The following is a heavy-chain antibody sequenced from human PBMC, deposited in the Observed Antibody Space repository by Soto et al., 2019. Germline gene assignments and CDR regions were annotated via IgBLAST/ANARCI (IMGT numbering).Heavy chain of an antibody. CDR3: ARVYYYDSSGYYPPRDYYGMDV. D-gene: IGHD3-22*01. CDR1: GGSISSGGYS. J-gene: IGHJ6*02. CDR2: IYHSGST. V-gene: IGHV4-30-2*01. Sequence: SETLSLTCAVSGGSISSGGYSWSWIRQPPGKGLEWIGYIYHSGSTYYNPSLKSRVTISVDRSKNQFSLKLSSVTAADTAVYYCARVYYYDSSGYYPPRDYYGMDVWGQGTTVTVSS.